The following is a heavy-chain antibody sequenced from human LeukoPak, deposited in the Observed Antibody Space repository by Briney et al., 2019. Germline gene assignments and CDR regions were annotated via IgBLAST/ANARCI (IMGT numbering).Heavy chain of an antibody. V-gene: IGHV1-18*01. J-gene: IGHJ4*02. D-gene: IGHD6-13*01. Sequence: ASVKVSCKTSGYTLTSYGISWVRQAPGQGLEWMGWISAYNGNTNYAQKVQGRVTMTTDTSTSTAYMELSSLRSEDTAVYYCARGGPYMSSSWYDWGQGTLVTVSS. CDR1: GYTLTSYG. CDR2: ISAYNGNT. CDR3: ARGGPYMSSSWYD.